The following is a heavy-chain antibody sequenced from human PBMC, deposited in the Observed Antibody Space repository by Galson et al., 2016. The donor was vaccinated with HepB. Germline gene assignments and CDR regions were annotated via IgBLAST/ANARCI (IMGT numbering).Heavy chain of an antibody. CDR2: NSVHEGNI. D-gene: IGHD5-18*01. J-gene: IGHJ4*02. CDR3: ARGLSYGFGDF. CDR1: GYTFAXYG. Sequence: SVKVSCKGSGYTFAXYGITXVRQAPGRGPEWXXWNSVHEGNIKYADTLHGRVTMTTDPSTSTSYMELRSLRSDDTAVYYCARGLSYGFGDFWGQGTLVTVSS. V-gene: IGHV1-18*04.